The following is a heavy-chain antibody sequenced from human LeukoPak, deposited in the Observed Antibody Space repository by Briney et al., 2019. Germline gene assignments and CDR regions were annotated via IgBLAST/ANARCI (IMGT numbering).Heavy chain of an antibody. Sequence: PGGSPRLSCAASGFTFSSYSMNWVRQAPGKGLEWVSSFSGGDGSPYHADSVKGRFTISRDNSKSTLYLQMNSLRAEDTAIYYCAKNGWLRSSGLWGDYWGQGALVTVSS. CDR2: FSGGDGSP. J-gene: IGHJ4*02. CDR1: GFTFSSYS. D-gene: IGHD5-12*01. V-gene: IGHV3-23*01. CDR3: AKNGWLRSSGLWGDY.